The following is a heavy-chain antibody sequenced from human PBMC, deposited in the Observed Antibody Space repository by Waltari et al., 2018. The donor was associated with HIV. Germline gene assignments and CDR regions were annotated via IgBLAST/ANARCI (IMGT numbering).Heavy chain of an antibody. V-gene: IGHV3-11*01. CDR1: GFTFSDYY. CDR3: ARLKYSSGFFDY. J-gene: IGHJ4*02. D-gene: IGHD6-19*01. Sequence: QVQLVAFGGGLVNPGGSLRIPCATSGFTFSDYYMTWIRQAPGKGLEWVSYIRSDTDTIYYADSVKGRVTISRDNAKNSLYLQMNRLSVEDTAVYYCARLKYSSGFFDYWGQGALVTVSS. CDR2: IRSDTDTI.